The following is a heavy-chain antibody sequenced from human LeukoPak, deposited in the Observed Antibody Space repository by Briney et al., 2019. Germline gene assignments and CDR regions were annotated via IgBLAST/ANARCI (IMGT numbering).Heavy chain of an antibody. V-gene: IGHV5-51*01. CDR2: IYPGDSDT. Sequence: GESLKISCKGSGYSFTTYWIGWVRQMPGKGLEWMGIIYPGDSDTRYSPSFQGLVTISADKSISTAYLQWSSLKASDTAMYYCARRDMLRGVPIYDYWGQGTLVTVSS. J-gene: IGHJ4*02. D-gene: IGHD3-10*01. CDR1: GYSFTTYW. CDR3: ARRDMLRGVPIYDY.